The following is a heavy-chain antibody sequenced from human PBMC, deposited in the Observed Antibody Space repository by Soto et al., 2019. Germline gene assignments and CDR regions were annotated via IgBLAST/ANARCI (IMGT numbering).Heavy chain of an antibody. CDR3: ARDPSGMTDVGL. CDR2: ITSGSSAM. J-gene: IGHJ4*02. D-gene: IGHD1-26*01. V-gene: IGHV3-48*01. Sequence: EVQLVESGGGLVQPGGSLRLSCAASGFTFSTYDMNWVRQAPGKGLEWVSYITSGSSAMLYADSVKGRFTISRDNANNSLFLQMNSLTAEGTAVYYCARDPSGMTDVGLWDQGTLVTVSS. CDR1: GFTFSTYD.